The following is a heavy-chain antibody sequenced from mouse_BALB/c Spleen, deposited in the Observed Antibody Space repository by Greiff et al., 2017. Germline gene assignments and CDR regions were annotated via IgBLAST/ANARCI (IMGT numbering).Heavy chain of an antibody. J-gene: IGHJ4*01. CDR1: GYAFTDYL. V-gene: IGHV1-54*01. D-gene: IGHD6-2*01. CDR3: ARRFVSGMAY. CDR2: INPESGGT. Sequence: VQLQQSGAELVRPGASVKLSCKASGYAFTDYLIEWVKQRPGQGLEWIGVINPESGGTNYNEKFKGKATLTADKSSNTAYMQLSSLTSDDTAVYFCARRFVSGMAYWGQGTPVTVSA.